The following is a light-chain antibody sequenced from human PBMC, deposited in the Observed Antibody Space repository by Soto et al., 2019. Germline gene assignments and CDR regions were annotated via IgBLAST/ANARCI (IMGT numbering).Light chain of an antibody. CDR1: KSNIGSVS. J-gene: IGLJ2*01. CDR2: GNN. V-gene: IGLV1-44*01. Sequence: QSVLTQTPSASGTPGQWVAISCSGSKSNIGSVSVNWYQQLPGAAPKLLIYGNNQRPSGVPDRFSGSKSGNTASLTISGLQAEDEADYYCSSFTSSSTLVFGGGTKLTVL. CDR3: SSFTSSSTLV.